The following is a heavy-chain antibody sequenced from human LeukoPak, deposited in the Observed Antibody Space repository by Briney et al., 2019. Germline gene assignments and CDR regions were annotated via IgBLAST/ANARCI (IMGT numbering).Heavy chain of an antibody. V-gene: IGHV3-23*01. D-gene: IGHD5-12*01. J-gene: IGHJ4*02. CDR2: ISGGGGTT. CDR1: GFTFSSYA. Sequence: PGGSLRLSCAASGFTFSSYAMNWVRQAPGKGLEWVSAISGGGGTTYYAGSVKGRFTISRDNSKNTLFLQMNGLRAEDTAVYYCAKDREGLSSGYDLEYFDYWGQGTLVTVSS. CDR3: AKDREGLSSGYDLEYFDY.